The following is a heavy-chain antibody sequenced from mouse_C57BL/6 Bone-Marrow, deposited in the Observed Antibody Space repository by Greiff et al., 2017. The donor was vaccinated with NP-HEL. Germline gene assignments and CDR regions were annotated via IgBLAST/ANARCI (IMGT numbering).Heavy chain of an antibody. D-gene: IGHD1-1*01. CDR3: ASYYYGSPLMDY. J-gene: IGHJ4*01. V-gene: IGHV1-64*01. CDR2: IHPNSGST. Sequence: QVQLQQPGAELVKPGASVKLSCKASGYTFTIYWMHWVKQRPGQGLEWIGMIHPNSGSTNYNEKFKSKATLTVDKSSSTAYMQLSSLTSEDSAVYYCASYYYGSPLMDYWGQGTSVTVSS. CDR1: GYTFTIYW.